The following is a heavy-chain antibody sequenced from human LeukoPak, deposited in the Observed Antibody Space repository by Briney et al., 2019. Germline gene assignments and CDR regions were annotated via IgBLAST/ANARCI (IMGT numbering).Heavy chain of an antibody. CDR2: INPSGGST. Sequence: ASVKVSCKASGYTFTSYYIHWVRQAPGQGLEWMGLINPSGGSTNYAQKFQGRVTMTRDTSISTAYMELSRLRSDDTAVYYCARKKGSGSYDYWGQGTLVTVSS. D-gene: IGHD3-10*01. CDR3: ARKKGSGSYDY. CDR1: GYTFTSYY. J-gene: IGHJ4*02. V-gene: IGHV1-46*01.